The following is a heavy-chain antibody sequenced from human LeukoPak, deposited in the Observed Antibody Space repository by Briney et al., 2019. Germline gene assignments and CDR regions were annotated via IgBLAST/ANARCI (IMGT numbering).Heavy chain of an antibody. CDR3: ARPRSSGWYGVFNI. D-gene: IGHD6-19*01. CDR1: GGSINSYY. J-gene: IGHJ3*02. V-gene: IGHV4-59*08. CDR2: ISYSGST. Sequence: SETLSLTCTVSGGSINSYYWSWIRQPPGKGLEWIGYISYSGSTNCNPSLKSRVTISIDTSKNQFSLKLSSVTAAATAVYYCARPRSSGWYGVFNIWGQGTMVTVSS.